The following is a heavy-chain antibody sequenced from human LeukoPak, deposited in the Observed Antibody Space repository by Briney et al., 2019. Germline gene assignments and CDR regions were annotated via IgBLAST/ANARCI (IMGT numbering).Heavy chain of an antibody. J-gene: IGHJ4*02. D-gene: IGHD3-3*01. CDR3: TRIFGMATFDY. V-gene: IGHV3-49*03. Sequence: PGGSLRLSCTASGFTFGDYAMSWFRQAPGKGLEWVGFIRGNAYGATTEYVASVKGRFTISRDDSKSIVYLQMNSLKTEDTAVYYCTRIFGMATFDYWGQGTPVTVPS. CDR1: GFTFGDYA. CDR2: IRGNAYGATT.